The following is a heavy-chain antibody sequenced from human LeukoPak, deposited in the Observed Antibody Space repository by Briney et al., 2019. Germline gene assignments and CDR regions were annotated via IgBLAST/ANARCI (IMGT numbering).Heavy chain of an antibody. CDR3: ARRLYYYDRSGYYSYFDY. CDR1: GGSISTYY. D-gene: IGHD3-22*01. CDR2: IYYSGST. V-gene: IGHV4-59*08. J-gene: IGHJ4*02. Sequence: NPSETLSLTCTVSGGSISTYYWSRIRQPPGKGLEWIGYIYYSGSTNYNPSLKSRVTISVDTSKSQFSLKLSSVTAADTAVYYCARRLYYYDRSGYYSYFDYWGQGTLVTVSS.